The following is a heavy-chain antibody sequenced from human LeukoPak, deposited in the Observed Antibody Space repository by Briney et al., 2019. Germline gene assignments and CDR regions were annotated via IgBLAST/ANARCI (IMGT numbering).Heavy chain of an antibody. CDR3: ARFVTGDGAFDI. CDR1: GGSISSSSYY. CDR2: IYYSGNT. D-gene: IGHD7-27*01. V-gene: IGHV4-39*01. Sequence: PSETLSLTCTVPGGSISSSSYYWGWIRRPPGKGLEWIGSIYYSGNTYYNPSLRGRVTISVDTSKNQFSLNLSSVTAADTAVYYCARFVTGDGAFDIWGQGTMVTVSS. J-gene: IGHJ3*02.